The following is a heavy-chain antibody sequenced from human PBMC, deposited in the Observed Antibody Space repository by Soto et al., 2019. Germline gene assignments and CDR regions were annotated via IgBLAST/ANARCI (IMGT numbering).Heavy chain of an antibody. Sequence: QLQLQESGPGLVKPSETLSLTCTVSGGSISSSSYYWGWIRQPPGKGLEWFGSIYYSGSTYYNPSLKSRVTISVDTSKNQFSLKLSSVTAADTAVYYCARATYYYDSSGTFGYWGQGTLVTVSS. V-gene: IGHV4-39*01. D-gene: IGHD3-22*01. CDR3: ARATYYYDSSGTFGY. CDR2: IYYSGST. J-gene: IGHJ4*02. CDR1: GGSISSSSYY.